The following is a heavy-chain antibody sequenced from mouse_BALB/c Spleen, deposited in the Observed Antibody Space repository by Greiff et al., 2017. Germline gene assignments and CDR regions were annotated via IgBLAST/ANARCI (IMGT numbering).Heavy chain of an antibody. CDR2: IYPGGGYT. D-gene: IGHD2-4*01. V-gene: IGHV1-63*02. J-gene: IGHJ2*01. Sequence: QVHVKQSGAELVRPGTSVKISCKASGYTFTNYWLGWVKQRPGHGLEWIGDIYPGGGYTNYNEKFKGKATLTADTSSSTAYMQLSSLTSEDSAVYFCAREDDYEHYFDYWGQGTTLTVSS. CDR3: AREDDYEHYFDY. CDR1: GYTFTNYW.